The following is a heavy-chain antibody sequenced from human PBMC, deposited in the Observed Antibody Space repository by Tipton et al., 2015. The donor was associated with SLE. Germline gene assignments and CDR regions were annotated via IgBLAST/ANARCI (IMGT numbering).Heavy chain of an antibody. J-gene: IGHJ3*02. CDR2: IYHSGST. CDR1: GGSISSSNW. V-gene: IGHV4-4*02. D-gene: IGHD6-13*01. Sequence: TLSLTCAVSGGSISSSNWWSWVRQPPGKGLEWIGEIYHSGSTNYNPSLKSRVTISVDTSKNQFSLKLSSVTAADTAVYYCARVSPVAAAGTGAFDIWGQGTMVTVSS. CDR3: ARVSPVAAAGTGAFDI.